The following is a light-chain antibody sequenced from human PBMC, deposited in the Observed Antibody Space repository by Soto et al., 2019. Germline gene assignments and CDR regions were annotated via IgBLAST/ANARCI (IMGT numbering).Light chain of an antibody. V-gene: IGKV1-6*01. CDR1: QDIRND. CDR2: AAS. CDR3: QQYNNWPPT. J-gene: IGKJ1*01. Sequence: AFQMTQSPSSLSASVVDRVTITCRASQDIRNDLGWYQQKPGKAPRLLIYAASILQSGVPSRFSGSGSGTDFTLTISSLQPEDFAVYYCQQYNNWPPTFGQGTKVDIK.